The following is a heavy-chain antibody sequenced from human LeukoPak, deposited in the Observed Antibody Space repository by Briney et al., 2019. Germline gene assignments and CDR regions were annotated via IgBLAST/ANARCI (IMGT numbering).Heavy chain of an antibody. CDR3: AGGPRWLAFDF. D-gene: IGHD6-19*01. V-gene: IGHV3-53*01. Sequence: GGSLRLSCAASGFTVSSNYMNWVRQAPGKGVEGVAVIYTGETTYYSNSVKGRFTISRDNSKNTLYFQMNSLRAEDTAVYYCAGGPRWLAFDFWGQGSLVTVSS. CDR1: GFTVSSNY. J-gene: IGHJ4*02. CDR2: IYTGETT.